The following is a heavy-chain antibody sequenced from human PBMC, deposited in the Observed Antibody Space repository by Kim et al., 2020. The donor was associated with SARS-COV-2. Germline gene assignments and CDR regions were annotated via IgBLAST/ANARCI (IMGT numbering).Heavy chain of an antibody. CDR1: GFTFSSFA. D-gene: IGHD2-15*01. V-gene: IGHV3-23*01. Sequence: GGSLRLSCATSGFTFSSFAMNWVRLAPGKGPQWVSVISGGGGDTNYADSVKGRFTISRDNSKNTLYLQMNSLKVEDTAVNYFAKGDCSGSNCYTKDHWG. CDR2: ISGGGGDT. J-gene: IGHJ4*01. CDR3: AKGDCSGSNCYTKDH.